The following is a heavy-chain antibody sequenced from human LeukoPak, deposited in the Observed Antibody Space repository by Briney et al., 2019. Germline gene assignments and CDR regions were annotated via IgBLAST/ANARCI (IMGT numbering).Heavy chain of an antibody. CDR1: GFTFSSYS. CDR2: ISSRSSTI. D-gene: IGHD2-2*01. V-gene: IGHV3-48*01. Sequence: GGSLRLSCAASGFTFSSYSMNWVRQAPGKGLEWVSYISSRSSTIYYADSVKGRFTISRDNSKNTLYLQMNSLRAEDTAVYYCARDLHCSSTSCYQGLARNFDYWGQGTLVTVSS. CDR3: ARDLHCSSTSCYQGLARNFDY. J-gene: IGHJ4*02.